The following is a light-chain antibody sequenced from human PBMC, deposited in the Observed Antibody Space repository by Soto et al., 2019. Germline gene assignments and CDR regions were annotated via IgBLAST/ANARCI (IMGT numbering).Light chain of an antibody. V-gene: IGKV1-33*01. CDR3: QQYDNLPSIT. J-gene: IGKJ5*01. CDR1: QAISNY. CDR2: DAS. Sequence: GDRVTITCQASQAISNYLNWYQQKPGKAPKLLIYDASNLETGVPSRFSGSGSGTDFTFTISSLQPEDIATYYCQQYDNLPSITFGQGTRLDFK.